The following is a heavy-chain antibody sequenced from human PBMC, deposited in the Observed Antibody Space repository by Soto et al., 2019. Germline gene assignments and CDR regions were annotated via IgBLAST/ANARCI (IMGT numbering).Heavy chain of an antibody. CDR2: IKQDGSEK. J-gene: IGHJ4*02. D-gene: IGHD6-19*01. CDR3: ARVALSTVAGIPPFFDY. V-gene: IGHV3-7*01. Sequence: GGSLRLSCAASGFTFSSYWMSWVRQAPGKGLEWVANIKQDGSEKYYVDSVKGRFTISRDNAKNSLYLQMNSLRAEDTAVYYCARVALSTVAGIPPFFDYWGQGTLVTVSS. CDR1: GFTFSSYW.